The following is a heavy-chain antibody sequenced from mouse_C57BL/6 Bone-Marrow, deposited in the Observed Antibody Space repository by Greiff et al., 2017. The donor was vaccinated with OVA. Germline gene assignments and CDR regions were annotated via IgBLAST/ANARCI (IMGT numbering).Heavy chain of an antibody. V-gene: IGHV1-81*01. Sequence: VQLQQSGAELARPGASVKLSCKASGYTFTSYGISWVKQRTGQGLEWIGEIYPRSGNTYYNEKFKGKATLTADKSSSTAYMELRSLTSEDSAVYFCARGEGYYGNYEYFDVWAQGPRSPSPQ. CDR2: IYPRSGNT. CDR1: GYTFTSYG. D-gene: IGHD2-1*01. CDR3: ARGEGYYGNYEYFDV. J-gene: IGHJ1*03.